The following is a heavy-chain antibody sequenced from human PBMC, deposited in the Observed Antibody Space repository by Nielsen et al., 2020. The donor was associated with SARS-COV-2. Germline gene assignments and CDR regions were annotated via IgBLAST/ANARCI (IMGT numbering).Heavy chain of an antibody. CDR1: GYTFTGYY. J-gene: IGHJ4*02. CDR3: ARGQFLLGDFDY. D-gene: IGHD3-9*01. V-gene: IGHV1-2*02. Sequence: ASVKVSCKASGYTFTGYYMHWVRQAPGQGLEWMGWINPNSGGTHYAQKFQGRVTMTTDTSTSTAYMELRSLRSDDTAVYYCARGQFLLGDFDYWGQGTLVTVSS. CDR2: INPNSGGT.